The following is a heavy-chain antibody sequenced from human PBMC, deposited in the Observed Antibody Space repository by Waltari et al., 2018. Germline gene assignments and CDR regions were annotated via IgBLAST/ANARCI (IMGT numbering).Heavy chain of an antibody. J-gene: IGHJ4*02. CDR2: IWYDGSNK. Sequence: QVQLVESGGGVVQPGRSLRLSCAASGFTFSSYGMHWVRQAPGKGLEWVAVIWYDGSNKYYADSVKGRFTISRDNSKNTLYLQMNSLRAEDTAVYYCAKEISSSWFPVMGGADYWGQGTLVTVSS. V-gene: IGHV3-30*18. CDR3: AKEISSSWFPVMGGADY. D-gene: IGHD6-13*01. CDR1: GFTFSSYG.